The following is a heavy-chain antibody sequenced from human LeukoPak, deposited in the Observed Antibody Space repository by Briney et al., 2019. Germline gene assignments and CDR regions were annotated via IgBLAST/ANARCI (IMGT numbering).Heavy chain of an antibody. J-gene: IGHJ6*02. CDR3: ARGDTAMVSYYYYGMDV. D-gene: IGHD5-18*01. Sequence: PSETLSLTCAVYGGSFSGYYWSWIRQPPGKGLEWIGENNHSGSTNYNPSLKSRVTISVDTSKNQFSLKLSSVTAADTAVYYCARGDTAMVSYYYYGMDVWGQGTTVTVSS. CDR2: NNHSGST. V-gene: IGHV4-34*01. CDR1: GGSFSGYY.